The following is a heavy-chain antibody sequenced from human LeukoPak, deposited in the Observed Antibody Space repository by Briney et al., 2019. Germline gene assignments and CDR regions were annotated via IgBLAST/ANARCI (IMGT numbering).Heavy chain of an antibody. CDR2: ISGSGGST. Sequence: GGSLRLSCAASGFTFSSYAMSWVRQAPGKGLEWVSAISGSGGSTYYADSVEGRFTISRDNSKNTLYLQMNSLRAEDTAVYYCAKDATMVRGVISPGYFDYWGQGTLVTVSS. CDR3: AKDATMVRGVISPGYFDY. D-gene: IGHD3-10*01. J-gene: IGHJ4*02. V-gene: IGHV3-23*01. CDR1: GFTFSSYA.